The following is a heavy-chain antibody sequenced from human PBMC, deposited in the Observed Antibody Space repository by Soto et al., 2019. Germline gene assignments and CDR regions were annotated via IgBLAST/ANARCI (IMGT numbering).Heavy chain of an antibody. Sequence: GGSLRLSCAASGFTFNNYTMSWVRQAPGKGLEWVSTISITGSYNYYADSVKGRFTISRDNSKNILYLQMDSLRVDDTAVYYCVKPVYTSGSPGYWGQGTLVTVSS. V-gene: IGHV3-23*01. CDR2: ISITGSYN. J-gene: IGHJ4*02. CDR3: VKPVYTSGSPGY. CDR1: GFTFNNYT. D-gene: IGHD3-10*01.